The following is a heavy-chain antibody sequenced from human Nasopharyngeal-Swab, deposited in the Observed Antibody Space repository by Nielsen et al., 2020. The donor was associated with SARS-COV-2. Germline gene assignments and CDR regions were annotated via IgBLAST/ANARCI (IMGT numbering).Heavy chain of an antibody. V-gene: IGHV3-33*01. CDR3: ARDGELERRPFDY. CDR2: IWYDGSNK. J-gene: IGHJ4*02. Sequence: GESLKISCAASGFTFSSYGMHWVRQAPGKGPEWVAVIWYDGSNKYYADSVKGRFTISRDNSKNTLYLQMNSLRAEDTAVYYCARDGELERRPFDYWGQGTLVTVSS. D-gene: IGHD1-1*01. CDR1: GFTFSSYG.